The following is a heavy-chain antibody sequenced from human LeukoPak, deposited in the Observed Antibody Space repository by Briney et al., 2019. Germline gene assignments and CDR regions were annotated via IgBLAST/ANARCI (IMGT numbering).Heavy chain of an antibody. J-gene: IGHJ6*03. CDR2: INNSGTT. V-gene: IGHV4-34*01. Sequence: LPITCVVGGGSFGCYYWCLLRHPPGKGVGLVGEINNSGTTNNNPPLKRRVTISVDTSKNQFSLTLSSVTAADTAVYYCARSVEGYCSGGSCYYYYYYMDVWGKGTMVTVSS. CDR1: GGSFGCYY. D-gene: IGHD2-15*01. CDR3: ARSVEGYCSGGSCYYYYYYMDV.